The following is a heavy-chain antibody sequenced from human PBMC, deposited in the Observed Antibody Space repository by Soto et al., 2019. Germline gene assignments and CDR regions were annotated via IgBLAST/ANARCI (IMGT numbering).Heavy chain of an antibody. CDR2: IIPIFGTA. Sequence: SVKVSCKASGGTFSSYAISWVRQAPGQGLEWMGGIIPIFGTANYAQKFQGRVTITADESTSTAYMELSSLRSEDTAVYYCAREATVMATIPVLYHYYGMDVWGQGTTVTVSS. D-gene: IGHD5-12*01. V-gene: IGHV1-69*13. CDR3: AREATVMATIPVLYHYYGMDV. CDR1: GGTFSSYA. J-gene: IGHJ6*02.